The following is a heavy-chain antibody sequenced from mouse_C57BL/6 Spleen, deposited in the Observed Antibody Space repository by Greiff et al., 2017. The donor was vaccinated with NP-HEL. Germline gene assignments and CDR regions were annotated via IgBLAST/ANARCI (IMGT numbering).Heavy chain of an antibody. D-gene: IGHD1-1*01. J-gene: IGHJ4*01. CDR3: ARNTVVATPYAMDY. V-gene: IGHV2-2*01. CDR1: GFSLTSYG. CDR2: IWSGGST. Sequence: VQLQQSGPGLVQPSQSLSITCTVSGFSLTSYGVHWVRQSPGKGLEWLGVIWSGGSTDYNAAFISRLSISKDNSKSQVFFKMNSLQADDTAIYYWARNTVVATPYAMDYWGQGTSVTVSS.